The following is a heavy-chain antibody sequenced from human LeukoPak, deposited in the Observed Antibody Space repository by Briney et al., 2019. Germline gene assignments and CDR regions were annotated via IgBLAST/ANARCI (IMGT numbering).Heavy chain of an antibody. CDR2: ISSSSNMI. CDR1: GFTFSSYS. Sequence: GGSLRLSCAASGFTFSSYSMNWVRQAPGKGLEWVSYISSSSNMIYYADSVKGRFTISRDNAKNSLYLQMKSLRDEDTAIYYCARDYGDLPARVPYFDYWGQGTLVTVSS. CDR3: ARDYGDLPARVPYFDY. J-gene: IGHJ4*02. D-gene: IGHD4-17*01. V-gene: IGHV3-48*02.